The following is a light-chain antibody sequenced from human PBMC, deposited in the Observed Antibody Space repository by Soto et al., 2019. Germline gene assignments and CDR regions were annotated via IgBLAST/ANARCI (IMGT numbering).Light chain of an antibody. CDR2: GAS. J-gene: IGKJ5*01. CDR3: QHYGSSPPVT. Sequence: EIVLTQSPGPLSLSPGERATLSCRSSQSVSSSALAWYQQRPGLAPRLLVYGASRRATGIPDRFRGSGSGTEFTLTISGLEPEDFAVYFCQHYGSSPPVTLGQGTRLEIK. CDR1: QSVSSSA. V-gene: IGKV3-20*01.